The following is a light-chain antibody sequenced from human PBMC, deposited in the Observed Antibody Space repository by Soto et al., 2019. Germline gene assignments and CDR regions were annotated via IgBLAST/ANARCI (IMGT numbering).Light chain of an antibody. CDR3: QQSYSSPWT. J-gene: IGKJ1*01. V-gene: IGKV1-39*01. Sequence: DIQMTQSPSSLSASVGDRVTITCRASQSISSFLNWYQQKPGKAPKLLIYAASSVQSGVPPRFTGSGSGTDFTLTINSVQPEDFATYYCQQSYSSPWTFGQGTKVEI. CDR1: QSISSF. CDR2: AAS.